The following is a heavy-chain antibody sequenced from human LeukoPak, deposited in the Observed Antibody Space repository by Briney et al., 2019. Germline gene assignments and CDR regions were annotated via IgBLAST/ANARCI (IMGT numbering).Heavy chain of an antibody. CDR2: INHSGST. V-gene: IGHV4-34*01. Sequence: SETLSLTCAVYGGSFSGYYWSWIRQPPGKGLEWIGEINHSGSTNYNPSLKSRVTISVDTSKNQFSLKLSSVTAADTAVYYCARDPGSGYYPNDYWGQGTLVTVSS. J-gene: IGHJ4*02. CDR3: ARDPGSGYYPNDY. D-gene: IGHD3-22*01. CDR1: GGSFSGYY.